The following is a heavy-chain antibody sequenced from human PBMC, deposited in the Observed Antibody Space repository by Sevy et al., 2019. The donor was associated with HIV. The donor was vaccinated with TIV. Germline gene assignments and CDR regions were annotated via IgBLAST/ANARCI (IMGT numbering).Heavy chain of an antibody. CDR1: GFTVSRYW. V-gene: IGHV3-7*01. Sequence: GGSLRLSCAASGFTVSRYWMTWVRQAPGKGLEWVANIKQDGSEKYHVASVKGRFTISRDNAKNSLYLQMNSLRDEDTAVYYCARGSGDYWGQGTLVTVSS. J-gene: IGHJ4*02. CDR2: IKQDGSEK. CDR3: ARGSGDY.